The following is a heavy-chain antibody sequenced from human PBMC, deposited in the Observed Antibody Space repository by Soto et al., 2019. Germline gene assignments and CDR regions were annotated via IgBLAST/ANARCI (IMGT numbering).Heavy chain of an antibody. CDR3: ARGSRWNLQYYFDY. D-gene: IGHD1-1*01. CDR2: IYYSGST. V-gene: IGHV4-61*01. J-gene: IGHJ4*02. CDR1: GGSVSSGSDY. Sequence: QVQLQESGPGLVKPSETLSLTCSVSGGSVSSGSDYWSWIRQPPGKGLEWIGYIYYSGSTNYNPSLKSRVTISVDTSKNQFSLKLSSVTTADTAVYYCARGSRWNLQYYFDYWGQGTLVTVSS.